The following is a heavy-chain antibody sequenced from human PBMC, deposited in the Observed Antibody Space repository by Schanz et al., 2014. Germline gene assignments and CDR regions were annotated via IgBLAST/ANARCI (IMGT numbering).Heavy chain of an antibody. J-gene: IGHJ4*02. Sequence: EVHLVESGGGLVQPGGSLRLTCLTSGFTFTDHAMSWVRQAPGKGLECVSGISGGGGSAYYADSVKGRFTISRDNSKNTLYLQMSSLRAEDTAVYYCAKVWGSDYFYPFDYWGQGTLVTVSS. CDR3: AKVWGSDYFYPFDY. V-gene: IGHV3-23*04. D-gene: IGHD3-22*01. CDR2: ISGGGGSA. CDR1: GFTFTDHA.